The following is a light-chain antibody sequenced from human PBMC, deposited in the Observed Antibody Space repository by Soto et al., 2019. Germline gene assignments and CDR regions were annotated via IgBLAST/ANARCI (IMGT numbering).Light chain of an antibody. CDR1: QSLLHRNGYNY. CDR2: LRS. Sequence: DIVMTQSPLSLPVTPGEPASISCRSSQSLLHRNGYNYLDWYLQKPGQSPQLLIYLRSNRASGVPDRFSGSGSGTDFTLQISRVEAEDVGVYYCMQALQTPVTFGQGTRLEIK. CDR3: MQALQTPVT. J-gene: IGKJ5*01. V-gene: IGKV2-28*01.